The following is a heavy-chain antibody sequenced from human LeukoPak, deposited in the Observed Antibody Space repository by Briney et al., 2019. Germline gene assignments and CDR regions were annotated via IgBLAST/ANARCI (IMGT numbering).Heavy chain of an antibody. D-gene: IGHD4-17*01. CDR2: IYTSGTT. CDR1: GGSISSGSYY. J-gene: IGHJ4*02. Sequence: SETLSLTCTVSGGSISSGSYYWSWIRQPAGKGLEWIGRIYTSGTTNYNPSLKSRVTISVDTSKNQFSLKLSSVTAADTAVYYCARDYGDYDFDYWGQGPLVTVSS. CDR3: ARDYGDYDFDY. V-gene: IGHV4-61*02.